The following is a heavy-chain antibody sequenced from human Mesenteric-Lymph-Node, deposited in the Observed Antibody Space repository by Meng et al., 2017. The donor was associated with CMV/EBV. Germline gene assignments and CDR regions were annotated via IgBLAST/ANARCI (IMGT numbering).Heavy chain of an antibody. CDR1: VG. CDR3: AHRASSCSGGSCYRSGRGYFDY. V-gene: IGHV2-5*02. CDR2: IYWDDDK. J-gene: IGHJ4*02. D-gene: IGHD2-15*01. Sequence: VGVGWIRQPPGKALEWLGVIYWDDDKRYSPSLKTSLTITKDTSKNQVVLTMTNTDPMDTATYYCAHRASSCSGGSCYRSGRGYFDYWGPGTLVTVSS.